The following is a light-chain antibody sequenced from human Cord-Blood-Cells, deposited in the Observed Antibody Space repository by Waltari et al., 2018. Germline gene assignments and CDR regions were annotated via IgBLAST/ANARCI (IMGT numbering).Light chain of an antibody. CDR3: AAWDDSLNGVV. J-gene: IGLJ2*01. CDR1: SSNIGNNA. V-gene: IGLV1-36*01. CDR2: YDD. Sequence: QSVLTQPPSVSDAPRQRVTISCSGSSSNIGNNAVHWYQHLPGKAPKLLVYYDDLLHSGVSDRFSGSKSGNSASLHYIGLQSEDEAEYYCAAWDDSLNGVVFGGGTKLTVL.